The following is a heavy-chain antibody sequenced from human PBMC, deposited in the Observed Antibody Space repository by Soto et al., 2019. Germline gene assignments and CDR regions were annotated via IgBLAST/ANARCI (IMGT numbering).Heavy chain of an antibody. V-gene: IGHV4-59*01. CDR3: ARSKTMVRGGNRFDAFDI. D-gene: IGHD3-10*01. CDR1: GGSIISYY. Sequence: SETLSLTCTVSGGSIISYYWSWIRQPPGKGLEWIGYIYYSGSTNYNPSLKSRVTISVDTSKNQFSLKLSSVTAADTAVYYCARSKTMVRGGNRFDAFDIWGQGTMVTVSS. CDR2: IYYSGST. J-gene: IGHJ3*02.